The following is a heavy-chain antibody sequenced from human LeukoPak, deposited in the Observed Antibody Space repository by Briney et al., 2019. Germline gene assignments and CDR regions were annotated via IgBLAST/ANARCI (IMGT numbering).Heavy chain of an antibody. Sequence: PGGSLRLSCAASGFTFSSYGIHWVRQAPGKGLEWVAFIRYDGSNKYYADSMKGRFTISRDNSKNTVYLQMNSLRAEDTAVYYCARETYSGSGSYNYFDYWGQGTLVTVSS. CDR2: IRYDGSNK. D-gene: IGHD3-10*01. J-gene: IGHJ4*02. V-gene: IGHV3-30*02. CDR3: ARETYSGSGSYNYFDY. CDR1: GFTFSSYG.